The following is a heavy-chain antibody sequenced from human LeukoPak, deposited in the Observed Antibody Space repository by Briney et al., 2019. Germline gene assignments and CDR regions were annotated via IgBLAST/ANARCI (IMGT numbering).Heavy chain of an antibody. Sequence: GGSLRLSCAASGFTFSSYAMSWVRQAPGKGLEWVSASSGSGGSTYYADSVKGRLTISRDNSKNTLYLQMNRLRAEDTAVYYCAKGGRLLAQNFDYWGQGTLVTVSS. D-gene: IGHD2-15*01. J-gene: IGHJ4*02. V-gene: IGHV3-23*01. CDR1: GFTFSSYA. CDR3: AKGGRLLAQNFDY. CDR2: SSGSGGST.